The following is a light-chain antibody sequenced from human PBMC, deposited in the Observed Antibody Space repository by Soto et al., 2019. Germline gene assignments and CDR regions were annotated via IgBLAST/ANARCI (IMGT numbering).Light chain of an antibody. Sequence: EIVMTQSPATLSLSPGQRATLSCRASQSVSSKLAWYQQRPGQAPRLLISGASTGATGLPSRFSGSGSGTDFTLTIDSLQSEDVAVYYCQQYHHWPVTFGGGTKVDNK. V-gene: IGKV3-15*01. CDR3: QQYHHWPVT. CDR2: GAS. J-gene: IGKJ4*01. CDR1: QSVSSK.